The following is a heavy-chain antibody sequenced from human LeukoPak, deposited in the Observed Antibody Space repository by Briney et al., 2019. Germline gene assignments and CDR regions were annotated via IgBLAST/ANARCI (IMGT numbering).Heavy chain of an antibody. CDR1: GFTFSSSG. CDR3: AREKQYCSGSTCYGRWFDP. CDR2: IWFDGTNE. Sequence: GRSLRLSCAASGFTFSSSGMHWVRQAPGQGLEGVATIWFDGTNEDYVDSVKGRFTISRDNSKNTLYLQMNSLRAEDTALYYCAREKQYCSGSTCYGRWFDPWGQGTLVTVSS. D-gene: IGHD2-2*01. J-gene: IGHJ5*02. V-gene: IGHV3-33*01.